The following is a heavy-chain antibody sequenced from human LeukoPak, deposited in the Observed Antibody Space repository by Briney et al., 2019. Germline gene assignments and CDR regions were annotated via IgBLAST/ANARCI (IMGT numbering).Heavy chain of an antibody. CDR1: CVPLNCYY. CDR2: IYYSGST. Sequence: SDTLPLTYTVSCVPLNCYYWRWMRQPPARGLEWIGYIYYSGSTNYNPSLKSRVTISVDTSKNQFSLKLSSVTAADTAEYYCAREPYGSGTFDYWGQGTLVTVSA. D-gene: IGHD3-10*01. V-gene: IGHV4-59*01. CDR3: AREPYGSGTFDY. J-gene: IGHJ4*02.